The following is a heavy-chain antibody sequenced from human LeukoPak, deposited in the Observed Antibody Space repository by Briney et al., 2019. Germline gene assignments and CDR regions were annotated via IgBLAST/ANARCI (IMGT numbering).Heavy chain of an antibody. Sequence: ASVKVSCTASGGTFSSYAISWVRQAPGQGLEWMGRIIPIFGIANYAQKSQGRVTITADKSTSTAYMELSSLRSEDTAVYYCARDRGSSSGWYDLPLNYYYYYGMDVWGQGTTVTVSS. CDR2: IIPIFGIA. D-gene: IGHD6-19*01. V-gene: IGHV1-69*04. CDR1: GGTFSSYA. CDR3: ARDRGSSSGWYDLPLNYYYYYGMDV. J-gene: IGHJ6*02.